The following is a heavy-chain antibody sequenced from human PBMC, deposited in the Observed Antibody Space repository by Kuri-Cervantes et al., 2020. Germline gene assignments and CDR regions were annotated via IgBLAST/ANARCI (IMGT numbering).Heavy chain of an antibody. CDR2: IHHSGST. J-gene: IGHJ5*02. D-gene: IGHD3-10*01. V-gene: IGHV4-4*02. CDR1: GGSISSSNW. Sequence: SETLSLTCAVSGGSISSSNWWSWVRQPPGKGLEWIGEIHHSGSTNYNPSLKSRVTISVDKSKNQFSLKLSSVTAADTAVYYCARDFSLLWFRDRNWFDPWGQGTLVTVSS. CDR3: ARDFSLLWFRDRNWFDP.